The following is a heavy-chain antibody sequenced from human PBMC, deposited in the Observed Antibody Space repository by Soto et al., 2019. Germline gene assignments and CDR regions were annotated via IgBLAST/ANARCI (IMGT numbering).Heavy chain of an antibody. Sequence: QVQLVQSGAEVKKPGGSVKVSCEASGGTFSSYAISWVRQAPGQGLEWVGGIIPISGTANYAQKFQGRVTITADESTSTAYMELSSLRSEDTAVYYCARSQGSSTSLEIYYYYYYGMDVGGQGTTVTVSS. V-gene: IGHV1-69*01. CDR2: IIPISGTA. CDR1: GGTFSSYA. CDR3: ARSQGSSTSLEIYYYYYYGMDV. D-gene: IGHD2-2*01. J-gene: IGHJ6*02.